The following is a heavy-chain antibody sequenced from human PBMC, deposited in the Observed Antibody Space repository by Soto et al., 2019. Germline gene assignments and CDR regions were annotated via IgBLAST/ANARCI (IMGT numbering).Heavy chain of an antibody. CDR2: IYPGDPDA. D-gene: IGHD1-1*01. CDR1: GYTFSGYW. Sequence: GESLKISCQGSGYTFSGYWIGWVRQMSGKGLEWMGIIYPGDPDARYSPSFQGQVTISADESITTAYLQWDSLKASDTAIYYCVVQQKLPWVNAWGQGTLVTVSS. J-gene: IGHJ5*02. CDR3: VVQQKLPWVNA. V-gene: IGHV5-51*01.